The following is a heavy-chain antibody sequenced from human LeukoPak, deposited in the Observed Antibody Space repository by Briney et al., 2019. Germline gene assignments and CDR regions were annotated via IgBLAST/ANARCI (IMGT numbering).Heavy chain of an antibody. CDR2: INAGNGNT. V-gene: IGHV1-3*01. CDR3: ARDPIGSRWPYYFDY. Sequence: ASVKVSCKASGYTFTTYALHWVRQAPGQRLEWMGWINAGNGNTKYSQKFQARVTVTRDTSASTAYMELSSLRSEDTAVYYCARDPIGSRWPYYFDYWGQGTLVTVSS. D-gene: IGHD6-13*01. J-gene: IGHJ4*02. CDR1: GYTFTTYA.